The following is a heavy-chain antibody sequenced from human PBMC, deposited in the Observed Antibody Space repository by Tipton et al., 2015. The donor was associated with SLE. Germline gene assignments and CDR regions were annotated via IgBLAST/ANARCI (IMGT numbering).Heavy chain of an antibody. J-gene: IGHJ4*02. CDR1: GGSISSYY. V-gene: IGHV4-59*01. CDR2: IYYSGST. CDR3: ARVSNYFDY. Sequence: GLVKPSETLSLTCTVSGGSISSYYWSWIRQPPGKGLEWIGYIYYSGSTNYNPSLKSRVTISVDTSKNQFSLKLSSVTAADTAVYYCARVSNYFDYWGQGTLVTVSS.